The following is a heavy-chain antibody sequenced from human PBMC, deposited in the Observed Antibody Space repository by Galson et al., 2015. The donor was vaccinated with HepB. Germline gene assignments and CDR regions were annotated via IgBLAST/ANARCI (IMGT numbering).Heavy chain of an antibody. V-gene: IGHV4-59*01. J-gene: IGHJ5*02. Sequence: ETLSLTCTVSGGSISRYYWSWIRQPPGKGLEWIGYIYYSGSTNYNPSLKSRVTISVDTSKNQFSLKLSSVTAADTAVYYCARDPGFSGRIGWFDPWGQGTLVTVSS. CDR2: IYYSGST. D-gene: IGHD1-1*01. CDR3: ARDPGFSGRIGWFDP. CDR1: GGSISRYY.